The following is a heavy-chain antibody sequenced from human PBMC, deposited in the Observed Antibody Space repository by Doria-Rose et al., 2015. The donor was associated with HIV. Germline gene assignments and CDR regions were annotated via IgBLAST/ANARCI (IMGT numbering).Heavy chain of an antibody. CDR1: GDSISSGDSF. J-gene: IGHJ4*02. CDR2: ISSSGTT. V-gene: IGHV4-30-4*01. Sequence: QVQLPESGPGLVRPSQTLSLTCTVSGDSISSGDSFWSWIRQPPGKGPEWIGYISSSGTTYYYPSLRGRLTISMDASKNQFSLNLNSVTAADTAVYYCARARNYGFPHFFDFWGQGTLVTVSS. CDR3: ARARNYGFPHFFDF. D-gene: IGHD3-10*01.